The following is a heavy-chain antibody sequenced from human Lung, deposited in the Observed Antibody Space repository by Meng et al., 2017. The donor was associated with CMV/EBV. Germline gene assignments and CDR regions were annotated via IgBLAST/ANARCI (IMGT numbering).Heavy chain of an antibody. J-gene: IGHJ4*02. V-gene: IGHV3-30*02. Sequence: GGSLRLXCGASGLIFNKYGIHWLRQAPGKGLEWLSFIDVDGQRRYNGDTVKARFVVFKDRSKNTVVLQMNSLRVEDTAVYYGVGHQGGPRDGVRLVWGQGXLVTVSS. CDR3: VGHQGGPRDGVRLV. CDR2: IDVDGQRR. D-gene: IGHD3-10*01. CDR1: GLIFNKYG.